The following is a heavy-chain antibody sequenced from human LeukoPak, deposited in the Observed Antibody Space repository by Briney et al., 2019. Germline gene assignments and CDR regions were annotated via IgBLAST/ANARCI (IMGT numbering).Heavy chain of an antibody. CDR1: GFTFSNYW. V-gene: IGHV3-7*01. J-gene: IGHJ4*02. Sequence: GGSLRLSCAASGFTFSNYWMNWVRQAPGKGLEWVARIKQDGSEKYYVEYVKGRFTISRENAKKSVYLQMDSLRAEDTAVYYCAGEGYCSGGICSYDNWGQGTLVTVSS. D-gene: IGHD2-15*01. CDR2: IKQDGSEK. CDR3: AGEGYCSGGICSYDN.